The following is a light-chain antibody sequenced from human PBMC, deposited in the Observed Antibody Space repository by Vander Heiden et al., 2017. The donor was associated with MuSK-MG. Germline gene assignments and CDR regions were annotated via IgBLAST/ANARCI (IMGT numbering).Light chain of an antibody. CDR3: QQYNNWPQT. Sequence: EIVMTQTPATLSVSPGERDTLSCRASQSVSSNLAWYQQKPCQAPWLLIYGASTRATGIPAWFSGSGSGTEFTLTISSLQSEDFAVYYCQQYNNWPQTFGQGTKVEIK. CDR2: GAS. CDR1: QSVSSN. V-gene: IGKV3-15*01. J-gene: IGKJ1*01.